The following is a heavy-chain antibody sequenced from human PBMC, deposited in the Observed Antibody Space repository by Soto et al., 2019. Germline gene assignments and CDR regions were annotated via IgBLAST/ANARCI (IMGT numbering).Heavy chain of an antibody. Sequence: GASVKVSCKASGNTFTSDGLHWVRQAPGQGLEWMGKINPGGGSTRYAQKFQGRVTMTRDTSTRTVYMELSSLRNEDTGVYYCARASYSSREDCFDPWGQGTLVTVSS. CDR2: INPGGGST. D-gene: IGHD6-13*01. CDR3: ARASYSSREDCFDP. CDR1: GNTFTSDG. J-gene: IGHJ5*02. V-gene: IGHV1-46*01.